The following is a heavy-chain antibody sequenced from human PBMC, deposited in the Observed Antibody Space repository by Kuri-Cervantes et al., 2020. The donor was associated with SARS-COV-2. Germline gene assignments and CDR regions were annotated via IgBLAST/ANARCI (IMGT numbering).Heavy chain of an antibody. J-gene: IGHJ4*02. CDR2: INHSGST. D-gene: IGHD1-26*01. V-gene: IGHV4-34*01. CDR1: GGSFSGYY. CDR3: AREGIVRPAYYFDY. Sequence: SETLSLTCAVYGGSFSGYYWSWIRQPPGKGLEWIGEINHSGSTNYNPSLKSRVTISVDTSKNQFSLKLSSVTAADTAVYYCAREGIVRPAYYFDYWGQGTLVTVSS.